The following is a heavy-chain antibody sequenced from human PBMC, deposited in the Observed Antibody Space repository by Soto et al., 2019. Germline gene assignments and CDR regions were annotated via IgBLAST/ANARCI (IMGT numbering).Heavy chain of an antibody. Sequence: SQTLSLTCAISGDSVSSTSPTWHWIRQSPSRGLEWLGRTYYRSKWYNDYALSVESRITISPDTSKNQFSLQLNSVTPEDTAVYYCARVVCARSRNVYYYFMDVWGQGTTVPVSS. CDR3: ARVVCARSRNVYYYFMDV. CDR1: GDSVSSTSPT. D-gene: IGHD1-1*01. V-gene: IGHV6-1*01. J-gene: IGHJ6*03. CDR2: TYYRSKWYN.